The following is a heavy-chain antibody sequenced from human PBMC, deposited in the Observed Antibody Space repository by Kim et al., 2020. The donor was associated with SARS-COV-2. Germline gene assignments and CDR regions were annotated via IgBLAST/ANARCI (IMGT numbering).Heavy chain of an antibody. CDR1: GYTFTRNG. J-gene: IGHJ5*02. CDR2: ISAYNGNT. V-gene: IGHV1-18*01. Sequence: ASVKVSCKASGYTFTRNGISWVRQAPGQGLEWMGWISAYNGNTNYAQKLQGRVTMTTDTSTSTAYMELRSLRSDDTAVYYCARDASGYGGNWFDPWGQGTLVTVSS. CDR3: ARDASGYGGNWFDP. D-gene: IGHD5-12*01.